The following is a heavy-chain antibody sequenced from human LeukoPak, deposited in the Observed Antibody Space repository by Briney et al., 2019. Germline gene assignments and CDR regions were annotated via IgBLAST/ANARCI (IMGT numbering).Heavy chain of an antibody. J-gene: IGHJ4*02. D-gene: IGHD6-19*01. Sequence: GESLKISCKGSGYSFTSYWIGWVRQMPGKGLEWMGIIYPGDSDTRYSPSFQGQVPISAHKSISTAYLQWSSLKASDTAMYYCAPSYSSGWFFFDYWGQGALVTVSS. V-gene: IGHV5-51*01. CDR3: APSYSSGWFFFDY. CDR2: IYPGDSDT. CDR1: GYSFTSYW.